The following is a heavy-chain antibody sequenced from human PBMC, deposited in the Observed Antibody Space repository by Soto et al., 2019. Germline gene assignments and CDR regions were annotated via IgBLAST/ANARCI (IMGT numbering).Heavy chain of an antibody. Sequence: ASVKVSCKASGFTFTSSAMQWVRQARGQRLEWIGWIVVGSGNTNYAQKFQERVTITRDMSTSTAYMELSSLRSEDTAVYYCAADPGEKGIAVAWGQGTLVTVSS. CDR2: IVVGSGNT. D-gene: IGHD6-19*01. J-gene: IGHJ5*02. CDR1: GFTFTSSA. V-gene: IGHV1-58*02. CDR3: AADPGEKGIAVA.